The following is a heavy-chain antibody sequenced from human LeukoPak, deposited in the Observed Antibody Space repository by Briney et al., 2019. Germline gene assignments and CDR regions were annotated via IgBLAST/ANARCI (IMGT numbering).Heavy chain of an antibody. Sequence: GGSLRLSCAASGFTFSTYSMTWVRQAPGEGLEWVSSISSSSAYMYYSDSVKGRFAISRDNARNSLFLQMNSLRADDTAVYYCARRYCSSTTCDTFDIWGQGTMVTVSS. D-gene: IGHD2-2*01. CDR3: ARRYCSSTTCDTFDI. CDR2: ISSSSAYM. CDR1: GFTFSTYS. J-gene: IGHJ3*02. V-gene: IGHV3-21*01.